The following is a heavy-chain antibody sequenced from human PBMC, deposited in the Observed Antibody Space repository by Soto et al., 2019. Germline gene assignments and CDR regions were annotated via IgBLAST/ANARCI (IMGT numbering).Heavy chain of an antibody. CDR3: ARDLWGYCGTDCYPLDV. D-gene: IGHD2-21*02. V-gene: IGHV4-59*01. J-gene: IGHJ6*02. Sequence: SETLSLTCTVSGGSISSYYWSWIRQPPGKGLEWIGYIYYSGSTNYNPSLKSRVTISVDTSKNQFSLKLNSVTAADTAVYYCARDLWGYCGTDCYPLDVWSQGTTDTVSS. CDR1: GGSISSYY. CDR2: IYYSGST.